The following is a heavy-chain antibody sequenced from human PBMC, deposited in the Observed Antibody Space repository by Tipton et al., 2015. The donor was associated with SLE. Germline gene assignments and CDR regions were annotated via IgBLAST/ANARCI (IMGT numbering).Heavy chain of an antibody. CDR1: NGSVTTHY. CDR2: IYYSGTT. D-gene: IGHD5-12*01. Sequence: TLSLTCNVSNGSVTTHYWSWMRQPPGKGLEWIGYIYYSGTTNYNPALFSRVTMSIDTSKNQFSLKLSSVTAADTAVYYCARVPLWISATGNWFDTWGQGTLVTVSS. V-gene: IGHV4-59*02. CDR3: ARVPLWISATGNWFDT. J-gene: IGHJ5*02.